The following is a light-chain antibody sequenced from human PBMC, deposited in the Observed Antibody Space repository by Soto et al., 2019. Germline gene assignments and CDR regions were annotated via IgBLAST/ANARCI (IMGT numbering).Light chain of an antibody. J-gene: IGKJ2*01. CDR3: QQYNNWPLPYT. CDR1: QSVSSN. V-gene: IGKV3-15*01. Sequence: EIVMTQSPATLSVSPGERATLSCRASQSVSSNLAWYQQKPGQAPRLLIYGASTRATGIPARFSGGGSGTEFTLTISSLQSEDFAAYYCQQYNNWPLPYTFGQGTKLEIK. CDR2: GAS.